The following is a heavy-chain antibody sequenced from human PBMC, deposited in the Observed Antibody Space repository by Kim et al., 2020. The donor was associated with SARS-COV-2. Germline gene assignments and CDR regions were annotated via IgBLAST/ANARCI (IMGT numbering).Heavy chain of an antibody. D-gene: IGHD3-16*01. Sequence: ANSIRVRITISRNNSKSTLYRQMHSLRVEDTAVYFCARDRGGTGAVFDYWGQGTLVTVSS. V-gene: IGHV3-53*01. CDR3: ARDRGGTGAVFDY. J-gene: IGHJ4*02.